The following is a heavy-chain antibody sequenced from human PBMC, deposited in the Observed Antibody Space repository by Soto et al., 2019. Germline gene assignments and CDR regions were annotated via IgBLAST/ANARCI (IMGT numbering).Heavy chain of an antibody. D-gene: IGHD6-13*01. CDR3: ARLQAAAGDNDLTFDY. V-gene: IGHV5-10-1*01. Sequence: GESLKISCKGSGYSFTSYWISWVRQMPVKGLEWMGRFDPSDSYTNYSPSFQGHVTISADKSIRTAYLQWTSLKASDTAMYYCARLQAAAGDNDLTFDYWGQGTLVTVSS. CDR1: GYSFTSYW. CDR2: FDPSDSYT. J-gene: IGHJ4*02.